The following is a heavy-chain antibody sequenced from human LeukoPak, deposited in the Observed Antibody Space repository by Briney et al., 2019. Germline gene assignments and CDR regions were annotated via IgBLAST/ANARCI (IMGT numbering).Heavy chain of an antibody. CDR2: IYYSGST. D-gene: IGHD3-22*01. Sequence: PSETLSLTCTVSGGSISIYYWSWIRQPPGKGLEWIGYIYYSGSTSYNPSLKSPVTISVDTSKNQFSLKLSSVTAADTAVYYCARTLDSSGSPHFDYWGQGTLVTVSS. V-gene: IGHV4-59*08. J-gene: IGHJ4*02. CDR1: GGSISIYY. CDR3: ARTLDSSGSPHFDY.